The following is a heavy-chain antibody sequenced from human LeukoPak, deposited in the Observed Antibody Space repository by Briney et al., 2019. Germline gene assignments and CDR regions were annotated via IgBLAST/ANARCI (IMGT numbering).Heavy chain of an antibody. CDR1: GFTFSSYS. J-gene: IGHJ4*02. CDR2: ISSSSSYI. D-gene: IGHD3-22*01. CDR3: ARDAAGYYDSSGPGVYDY. V-gene: IGHV3-21*01. Sequence: GGSLRLSCAASGFTFSSYSMNWVRQAPGKGLEWVSSISSSSSYIYYADSVKGRFTISRDNAKNSLYLQMNSLRAEDTAVYYCARDAAGYYDSSGPGVYDYWGQGTLVTVSS.